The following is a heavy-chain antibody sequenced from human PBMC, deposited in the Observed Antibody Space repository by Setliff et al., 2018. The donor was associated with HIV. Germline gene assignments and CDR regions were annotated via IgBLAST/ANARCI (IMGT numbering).Heavy chain of an antibody. J-gene: IGHJ5*02. D-gene: IGHD6-13*01. CDR2: IYYSGST. CDR3: ARQSSNTWSWFDP. Sequence: SETLSLTCTVSGGSISSSSYYWGWIRQPPGKGLEWIGSIYYSGSTYYNPSLKSRVTISVDTSKNQFSLKLSSVTAADTAVYYCARQSSNTWSWFDPWGQGTLVTVSS. CDR1: GGSISSSSYY. V-gene: IGHV4-39*01.